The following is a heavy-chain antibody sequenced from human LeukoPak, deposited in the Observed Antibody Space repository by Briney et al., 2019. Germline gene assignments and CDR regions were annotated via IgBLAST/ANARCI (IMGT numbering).Heavy chain of an antibody. D-gene: IGHD3-22*01. CDR2: IKRDGSEK. CDR3: ARSLFDSSGYLGY. V-gene: IGHV3-7*01. J-gene: IGHJ4*02. Sequence: GGSLRLSCAASGFTFITYWMTWVRQAPGKGLEWVANIKRDGSEKYYVDSVKGRFTISRDNAKNSLYLQMNSLRAEDTAVYYCARSLFDSSGYLGYWGQGILVTVSS. CDR1: GFTFITYW.